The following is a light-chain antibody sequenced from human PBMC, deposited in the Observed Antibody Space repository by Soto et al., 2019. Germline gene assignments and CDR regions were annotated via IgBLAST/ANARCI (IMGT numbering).Light chain of an antibody. CDR3: CSYAGSYTWV. CDR1: SSDVGGYNS. CDR2: DVS. V-gene: IGLV2-11*01. Sequence: QAVLTQPRSVSGSPGQSVTISCTGTSSDVGGYNSVSWYQHHPGKAPKLMIYDVSKRPSGVPDRFSGSKSGNTASLTISGLQAEDEADYYCCSYAGSYTWVFGGGTKVTVL. J-gene: IGLJ3*02.